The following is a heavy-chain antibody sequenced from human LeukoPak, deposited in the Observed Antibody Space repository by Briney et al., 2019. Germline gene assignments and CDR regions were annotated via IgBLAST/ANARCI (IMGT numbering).Heavy chain of an antibody. J-gene: IGHJ4*02. V-gene: IGHV4-38-2*02. Sequence: SETLSLTCTVSGYSISSGYYWDWIRQPPGKGLEWIGSIYHSGSTYYNPSLKSRVTISVDTSKNHFSLKLSSVTAADMAVYYCQAYYGSGSYSGYWGQGTLVTVSS. CDR1: GYSISSGYY. CDR3: QAYYGSGSYSGY. D-gene: IGHD3-10*01. CDR2: IYHSGST.